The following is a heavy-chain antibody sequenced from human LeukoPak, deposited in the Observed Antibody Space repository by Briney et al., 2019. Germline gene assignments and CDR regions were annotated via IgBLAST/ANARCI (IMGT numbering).Heavy chain of an antibody. D-gene: IGHD2-8*01. CDR1: GGSISTGGYY. J-gene: IGHJ4*02. V-gene: IGHV4-30-2*01. Sequence: SQTLSLTCTVSGGSISTGGYYWSWVRQPPGQGLEWIGEISLTGLTHYNPSLESRVTVSLDKSKNQLSLNLTSVTAADTAVYYCSRENGAFSPFGYWGQGTLVTVLS. CDR2: ISLTGLT. CDR3: SRENGAFSPFGY.